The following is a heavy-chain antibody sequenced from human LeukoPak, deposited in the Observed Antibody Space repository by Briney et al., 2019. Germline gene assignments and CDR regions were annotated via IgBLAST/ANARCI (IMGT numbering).Heavy chain of an antibody. D-gene: IGHD2-8*01. J-gene: IGHJ4*02. CDR3: ASLLDNGPKYYFDF. CDR2: VFYTEST. V-gene: IGHV4-39*01. CDR1: GGSIRTRTYY. Sequence: MSSETLSLTCNVSGGSIRTRTYYWAWIRQPPGRELEWIGTVFYTESTYYHPSLKSRLTISVDTSNNQFSLKLNSVTAADTAIYYCASLLDNGPKYYFDFWGQGILVSVSA.